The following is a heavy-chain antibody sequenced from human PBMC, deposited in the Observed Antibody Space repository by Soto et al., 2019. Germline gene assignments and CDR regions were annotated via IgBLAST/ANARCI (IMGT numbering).Heavy chain of an antibody. V-gene: IGHV4-30-2*01. CDR1: GGSITSGNSYS. CDR3: ARAVAPYFGTWFDP. Sequence: PSETLSLTCAVSGGSITSGNSYSWSWIRQPPGKGLEWIGSISHTGSTSYNPSLKSRLTMSVDKSKNQFSLRLSSVTAADMAVYYCARAVAPYFGTWFDPWGQGXLVTVYS. J-gene: IGHJ5*02. CDR2: ISHTGST. D-gene: IGHD3-10*01.